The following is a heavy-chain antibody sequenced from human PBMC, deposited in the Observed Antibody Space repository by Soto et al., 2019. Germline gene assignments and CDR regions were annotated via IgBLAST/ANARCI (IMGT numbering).Heavy chain of an antibody. Sequence: QVQLVQSGAEVKKPGASVKVSCTPSGYTYFSYGISWVRQAPGQGLEWLGWISAVNAKTNYAPKFQARVTLTTDASTSTAYLELRGLRSDDTAVYFWAIDAIAGAGAFDYWCQEALVIVSS. CDR1: GYTYFSYG. CDR3: AIDAIAGAGAFDY. V-gene: IGHV1-18*04. D-gene: IGHD6-19*01. J-gene: IGHJ4*02. CDR2: ISAVNAKT.